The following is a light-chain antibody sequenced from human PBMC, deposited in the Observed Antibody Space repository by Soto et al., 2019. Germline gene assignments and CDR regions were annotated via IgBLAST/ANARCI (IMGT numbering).Light chain of an antibody. CDR1: QSISSY. V-gene: IGKV1-39*01. CDR2: AAS. J-gene: IGKJ1*01. Sequence: DIQMTQSPSSLSASVGDRVTITCRASQSISSYLNWYQQKPGKAHKLLIYAASSLQSGVPSRFSGSGSGTDFTLNISSLQPEYFATYYCQQSYSTPRTFGQGTKVEIK. CDR3: QQSYSTPRT.